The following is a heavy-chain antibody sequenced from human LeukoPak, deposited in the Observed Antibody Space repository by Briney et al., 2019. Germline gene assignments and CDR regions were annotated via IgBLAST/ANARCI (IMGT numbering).Heavy chain of an antibody. CDR3: ARVSARISMIVGFDY. CDR2: ISSSGSTI. Sequence: PGGSLRLSCAASGFTFSSYEMNWVRQAPGKGLEWVSYISSSGSTIYYADSVKGRFTISKDNAKNSLHLQMNSLRAEDTAVYYCARVSARISMIVGFDYWGQGTLVTVSS. V-gene: IGHV3-48*03. D-gene: IGHD3-22*01. J-gene: IGHJ4*02. CDR1: GFTFSSYE.